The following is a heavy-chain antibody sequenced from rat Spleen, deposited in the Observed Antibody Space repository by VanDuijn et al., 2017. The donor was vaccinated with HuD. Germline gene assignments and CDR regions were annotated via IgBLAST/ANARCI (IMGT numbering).Heavy chain of an antibody. J-gene: IGHJ4*01. V-gene: IGHV2-63*01. CDR3: TRAIAADYVMAA. CDR2: MWFDGDT. Sequence: QVQLKESGPGLVQPSETLSLTCTVSGFSLTSYSVSWVRQPSGKGPEWMGRMWFDGDTAYNSALKSRLNISRDTSKNQVFLKMNSLQTDDTAIYYCTRAIAADYVMAAWGQGTSVTVSS. D-gene: IGHD1-2*01. CDR1: GFSLTSYS.